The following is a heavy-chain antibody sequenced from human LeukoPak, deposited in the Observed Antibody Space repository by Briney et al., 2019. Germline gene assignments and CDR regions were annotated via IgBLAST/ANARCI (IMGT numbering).Heavy chain of an antibody. D-gene: IGHD3-10*01. J-gene: IGHJ4*02. CDR2: IYYSGST. Sequence: SETLSLTCTVSGGSFSSYYWSWIRQPPGKGLEWIGYIYYSGSTDYNPSLKSRVTISVDTSKNQFSLKLSSVTAADTAVYYCARDPAYYYGSGSSYAVDYWGQGTLVTVSS. V-gene: IGHV4-59*12. CDR1: GGSFSSYY. CDR3: ARDPAYYYGSGSSYAVDY.